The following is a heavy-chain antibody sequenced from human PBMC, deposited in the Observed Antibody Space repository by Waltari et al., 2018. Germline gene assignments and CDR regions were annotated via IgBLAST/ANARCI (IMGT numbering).Heavy chain of an antibody. CDR1: GGSFSSFG. V-gene: IGHV1-69*04. CDR2: IIPMPGIT. Sequence: QVQLVHSGAEVKQPGSSVTVSCTSSGGSFSSFGLHWLRQAPGQGLEWMGKIIPMPGITDYEQKFQGRLRITADRSTTTGYMELRSLGSEDTAIYYCARRVSTKGAFEVWGRGTLVTVSP. J-gene: IGHJ3*01. CDR3: ARRVSTKGAFEV. D-gene: IGHD5-12*01.